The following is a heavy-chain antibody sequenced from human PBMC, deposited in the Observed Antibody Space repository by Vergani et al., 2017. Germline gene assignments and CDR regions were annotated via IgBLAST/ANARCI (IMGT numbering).Heavy chain of an antibody. J-gene: IGHJ4*02. Sequence: VQLVESGGGVVQPGRSLRLPWAASGFTFSSYGMHWVRQAPGKGLEWVGRIKSKTDGGTTDYAAPVKGRFTISRDDSKNTLYLQMNSLKTEDTAVYYCTTSARLLWFGELFGFWGQGNLVTVSA. V-gene: IGHV3-15*01. CDR2: IKSKTDGGTT. D-gene: IGHD3-10*01. CDR1: GFTFSSYG. CDR3: TTSARLLWFGELFGF.